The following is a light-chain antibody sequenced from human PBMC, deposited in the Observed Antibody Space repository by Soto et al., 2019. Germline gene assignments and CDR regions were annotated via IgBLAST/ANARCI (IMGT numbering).Light chain of an antibody. V-gene: IGKV3-11*01. Sequence: EIVLTQSPATLSLFPGERATLSCRASQSVSSYLAWYQQKPGQAPRLLIYDASNRATGIPARFSGSGSGTDFTLTISSLESEDFAVYYCQQYRNWPRTFVQGTKVDMK. CDR1: QSVSSY. J-gene: IGKJ1*01. CDR3: QQYRNWPRT. CDR2: DAS.